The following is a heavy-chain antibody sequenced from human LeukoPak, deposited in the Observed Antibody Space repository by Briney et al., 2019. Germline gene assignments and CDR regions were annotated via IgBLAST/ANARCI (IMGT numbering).Heavy chain of an antibody. J-gene: IGHJ4*02. Sequence: GASVKVSCKASGYTFTSYGISWVRQAPGQGLEWMGWISAYNGNTNYAQKLQGRVTMTTNTSTSTAYMELRSLRSEDTAMYYCARELPGGHFDPDYWGQGTLVTVSS. V-gene: IGHV1-18*01. CDR3: ARELPGGHFDPDY. CDR2: ISAYNGNT. CDR1: GYTFTSYG. D-gene: IGHD2-21*02.